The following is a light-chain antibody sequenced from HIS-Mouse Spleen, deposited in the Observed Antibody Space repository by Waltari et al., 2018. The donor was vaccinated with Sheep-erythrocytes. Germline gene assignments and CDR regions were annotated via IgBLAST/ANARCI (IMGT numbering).Light chain of an antibody. CDR1: QRISSY. V-gene: IGKV1-39*01. CDR2: AAS. J-gene: IGKJ4*01. Sequence: DIQITQSPSSLSASVGDRVTITCRASQRISSYLNWYQQKLGKAPKLMIYAASSLQSGVPSRFSGSRSGTDFTLTISSLQPEDFATYYCQQSYSTPPTFGGGTKVEIK. CDR3: QQSYSTPPT.